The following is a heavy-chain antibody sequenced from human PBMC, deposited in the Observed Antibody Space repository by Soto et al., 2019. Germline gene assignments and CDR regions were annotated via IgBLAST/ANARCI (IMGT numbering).Heavy chain of an antibody. V-gene: IGHV4-39*01. CDR3: ASPVSGWVDC. J-gene: IGHJ4*02. CDR1: GGSLSSSSYY. D-gene: IGHD6-19*01. Sequence: QLQLQESGPGLVKPSETLSLTCTVSGGSLSSSSYYWGWIRQPPGKGLAWIGSIYYSGSTSYNPSLSNRVTISGDTYKNQFSLKLSSVTAADTAVYYCASPVSGWVDCWGRGTLVIVCS. CDR2: IYYSGST.